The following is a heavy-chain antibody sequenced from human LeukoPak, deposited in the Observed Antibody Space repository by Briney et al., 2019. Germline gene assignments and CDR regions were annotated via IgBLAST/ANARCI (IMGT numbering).Heavy chain of an antibody. D-gene: IGHD3-10*01. CDR1: GYTSTSYG. J-gene: IGHJ6*02. Sequence: ASVKGSCKASGYTSTSYGISWVRQAPGQGLAWMGWISAYNGNTIYAQKRQCRVTMTTDTSTSTAYMELRSLRSDDTAVYYCARGAATGYYYYGMDVWGQGTTVTVSS. CDR3: ARGAATGYYYYGMDV. V-gene: IGHV1-18*01. CDR2: ISAYNGNT.